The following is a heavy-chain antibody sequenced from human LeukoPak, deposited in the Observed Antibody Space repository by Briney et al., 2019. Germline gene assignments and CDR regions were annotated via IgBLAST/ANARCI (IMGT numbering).Heavy chain of an antibody. D-gene: IGHD6-13*01. CDR3: ARDSSSWYFYYYYGMDV. CDR1: GYTLTSYG. V-gene: IGHV1-18*01. Sequence: ASVKVSCKASGYTLTSYGISWVRQAPGQGLEWMGLISAYNGNTNYAQKLQGRVTMTTETSTSTAYMELRSLRSDDTAVYYCARDSSSWYFYYYYGMDVWGQGTTVTVSS. CDR2: ISAYNGNT. J-gene: IGHJ6*02.